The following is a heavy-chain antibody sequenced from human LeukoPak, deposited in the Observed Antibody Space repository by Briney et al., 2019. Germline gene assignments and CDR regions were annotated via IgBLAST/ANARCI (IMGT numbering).Heavy chain of an antibody. D-gene: IGHD6-19*01. CDR3: ARGGSSGWPQEVDY. Sequence: WASVKVSCRASGYTFTSYYMHWVRHAPGQGLEWMGIINPSGGSTSYAQKFQGRVTMTRNTSTKTVYMELSSLRSEDTAVYYCARGGSSGWPQEVDYWGQGTLVTVSS. J-gene: IGHJ4*02. CDR2: INPSGGST. V-gene: IGHV1-46*01. CDR1: GYTFTSYY.